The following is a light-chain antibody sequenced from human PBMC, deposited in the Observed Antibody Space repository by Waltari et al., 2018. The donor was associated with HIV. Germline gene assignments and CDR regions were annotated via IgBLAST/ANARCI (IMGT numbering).Light chain of an antibody. J-gene: IGLJ2*01. CDR3: AAWDDNVEAAL. CDR2: KND. V-gene: IGLV1-44*01. Sequence: HSALTQPPSASGTPGQRVTISCSGSRSNIGTNAVSWYQQVPGTAPKLLIFKNDRRPAGVPDRISGSKSGTSASLAISGLQSEDEADYFCAAWDDNVEAALFGVGTKLTV. CDR1: RSNIGTNA.